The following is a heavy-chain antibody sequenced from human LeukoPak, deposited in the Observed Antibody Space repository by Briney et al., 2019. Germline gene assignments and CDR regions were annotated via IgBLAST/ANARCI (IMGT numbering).Heavy chain of an antibody. CDR1: GFTFSNYS. V-gene: IGHV3-48*01. D-gene: IGHD5-18*01. CDR3: ARVDTVMVTRIDY. CDR2: ISSSSSTI. J-gene: IGHJ4*02. Sequence: GESLRLSCAASGFTFSNYSMNWVRQAPGKGLEWVSYISSSSSTIYYADSVKGRFTISRDNAKNSLYLQMNSLRAEDTAVYYCARVDTVMVTRIDYWGQGTLVTVSS.